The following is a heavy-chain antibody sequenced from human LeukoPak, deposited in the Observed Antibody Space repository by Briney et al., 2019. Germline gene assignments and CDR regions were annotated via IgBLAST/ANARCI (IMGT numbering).Heavy chain of an antibody. CDR1: GFSFSSYW. CDR2: IDSDGSRR. D-gene: IGHD3-10*01. V-gene: IGHV3-74*01. CDR3: ARTDGSGTYWAH. J-gene: IGHJ4*02. Sequence: GGSLRLSCAASGFSFSSYWMHWVRQAPGKGPVWVPRIDSDGSRREYADSVKGRFTISRDNAENTLYLQMNSLRAEDTAVYYCARTDGSGTYWAHWGQGTLVTVSS.